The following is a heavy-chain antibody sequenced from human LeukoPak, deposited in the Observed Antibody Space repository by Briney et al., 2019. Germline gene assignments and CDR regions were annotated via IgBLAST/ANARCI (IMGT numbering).Heavy chain of an antibody. CDR2: INSGGSWT. V-gene: IGHV3-74*01. D-gene: IGHD2/OR15-2a*01. CDR3: VSFYETY. J-gene: IGHJ4*02. Sequence: GGSLRLSCAASGNYWMHWVRQVPGKGLVWVSHINSGGSWTSYAVSVKGRFTISKDNAKNTVYLQMNSLRAEDTAVYYCVSFYETYWGRGTLVTVSS. CDR1: GNYW.